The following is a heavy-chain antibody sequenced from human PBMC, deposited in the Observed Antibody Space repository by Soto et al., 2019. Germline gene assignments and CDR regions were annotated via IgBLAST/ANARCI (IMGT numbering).Heavy chain of an antibody. V-gene: IGHV3-21*01. D-gene: IGHD5-12*01. CDR1: GFTFSRYS. CDR2: ISSTTNYI. J-gene: IGHJ4*02. Sequence: EVQLVESGGGLVRPGGSLRLSCAASGFTFSRYSMNWVRQAPGKGLEWVSSISSTTNYIYYADSMKGRFTVSRDNAKNSVYLDMNSLSAEDTAVYYCARESVDLTSYFDYWGQGTLVTVSS. CDR3: ARESVDLTSYFDY.